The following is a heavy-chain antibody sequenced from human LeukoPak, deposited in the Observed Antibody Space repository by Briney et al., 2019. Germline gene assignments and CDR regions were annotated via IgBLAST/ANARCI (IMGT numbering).Heavy chain of an antibody. CDR3: AKDRDYYDSSLGY. J-gene: IGHJ4*02. Sequence: QPGGSLRLSCAASGSTFSSYGMHWVRQAPGKGLEWVAVISYDGSNKYYADSVKGRFTISRDNSKNTLYLQMNSLRAEDTAVYYCAKDRDYYDSSLGYWGQGTLVTVSS. D-gene: IGHD3-22*01. V-gene: IGHV3-30*18. CDR1: GSTFSSYG. CDR2: ISYDGSNK.